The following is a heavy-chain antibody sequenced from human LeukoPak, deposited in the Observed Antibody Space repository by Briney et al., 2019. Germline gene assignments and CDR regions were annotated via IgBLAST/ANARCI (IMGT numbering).Heavy chain of an antibody. CDR1: GYTFTSYA. Sequence: GASVKVSCKASGYTFTSYAMHWVRQDPGQRLEWMGGINAGNGNTKYSQKFQGRVTITRDTSASTAYMELRSLSSDDTAVYYCARDINGLYDYWGQGTLVTVSS. V-gene: IGHV1-3*01. CDR2: INAGNGNT. CDR3: ARDINGLYDY. J-gene: IGHJ4*02. D-gene: IGHD2-15*01.